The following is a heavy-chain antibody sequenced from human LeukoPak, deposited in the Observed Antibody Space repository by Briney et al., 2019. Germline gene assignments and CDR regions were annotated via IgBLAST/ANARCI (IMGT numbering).Heavy chain of an antibody. CDR2: LSGSGGST. D-gene: IGHD1-26*01. V-gene: IGHV3-23*01. CDR1: GFTFSSYA. CDR3: AKSRAGATAYYFDY. Sequence: PGGSLRLSRAASGFTFSSYAMRWVRQAPGKGLEGVSALSGSGGSTYYADSVKGRFTISRDNSKNTLYLQMNSLRAEDTAVYYCAKSRAGATAYYFDYWGQGTLVTVSS. J-gene: IGHJ4*02.